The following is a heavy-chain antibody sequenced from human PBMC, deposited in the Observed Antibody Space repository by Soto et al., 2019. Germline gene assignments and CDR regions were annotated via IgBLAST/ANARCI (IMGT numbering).Heavy chain of an antibody. J-gene: IGHJ4*02. CDR3: AREDILGTRSFDY. Sequence: EVHLVESGGGVVQPGGSLRLSCAASGFSFSMYSMNWVRQAPGKGLEWVSYISSNSVTIYDTDSGRGRFTISRDNAKNSLYLQMNSLIDEDTAVYYCAREDILGTRSFDYWGLGTLVTVSS. CDR1: GFSFSMYS. V-gene: IGHV3-48*02. D-gene: IGHD1-26*01. CDR2: ISSNSVTI.